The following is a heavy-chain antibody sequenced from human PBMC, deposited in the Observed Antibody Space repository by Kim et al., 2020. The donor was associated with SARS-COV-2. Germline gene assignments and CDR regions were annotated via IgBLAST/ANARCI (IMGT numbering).Heavy chain of an antibody. J-gene: IGHJ4*02. CDR1: GFTFSNAW. CDR2: IKSKTDGGTT. V-gene: IGHV3-15*01. Sequence: GGSLRLSCAASGFTFSNAWMSWVRQAPGKGLEWVGRIKSKTDGGTTDYAAPVKGRFTISRDDSKNTLYLQMNSLKTEDTAVYYCTTAAGLVVVAATPDVGYYWGQGTLVTVSS. D-gene: IGHD2-15*01. CDR3: TTAAGLVVVAATPDVGYY.